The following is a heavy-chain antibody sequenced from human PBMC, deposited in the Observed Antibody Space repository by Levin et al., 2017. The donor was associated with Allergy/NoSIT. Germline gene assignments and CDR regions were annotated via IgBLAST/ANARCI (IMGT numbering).Heavy chain of an antibody. J-gene: IGHJ3*02. CDR2: ISPYNGDT. V-gene: IGHV1-18*01. Sequence: ASVKVSCKASGYSFTNFGISWVRQAPGQGLEWMGWISPYNGDTHYAQKVQGRVTMTTDTSTSTAYMELRSLRSDDTAVYYCARELADTAADTFDIWGQGTMVTVSS. CDR1: GYSFTNFG. D-gene: IGHD5-18*01. CDR3: ARELADTAADTFDI.